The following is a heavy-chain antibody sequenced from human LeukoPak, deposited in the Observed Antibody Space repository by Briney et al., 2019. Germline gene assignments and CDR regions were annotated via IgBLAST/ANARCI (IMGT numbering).Heavy chain of an antibody. Sequence: GGSLRLSCAASGFTFSSYAMSWVRQAPGKGLEWVSAISGSGGSTYYADSVKGRFTISRDNSKNTLYLQMNSLRAEDTAVCYCAKDESSGWYGGYYFDYWGQGTLVTVSS. CDR1: GFTFSSYA. CDR3: AKDESSGWYGGYYFDY. V-gene: IGHV3-23*01. CDR2: ISGSGGST. D-gene: IGHD6-19*01. J-gene: IGHJ4*02.